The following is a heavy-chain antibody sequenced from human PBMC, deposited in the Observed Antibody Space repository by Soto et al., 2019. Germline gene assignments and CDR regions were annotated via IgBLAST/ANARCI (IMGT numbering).Heavy chain of an antibody. D-gene: IGHD3-3*01. CDR3: AREGILGLFDAYDL. V-gene: IGHV1-18*04. CDR2: ISTHNGNT. CDR1: VFASSG. J-gene: IGHJ3*01. Sequence: MKVSCKASVFASSGISLVRKAPGQRLEWMGWISTHNGNTIYAQKFQGRVIMTMDTSTTTVYMELRSLRPEDTAVYLCAREGILGLFDAYDLWGQGTMVT.